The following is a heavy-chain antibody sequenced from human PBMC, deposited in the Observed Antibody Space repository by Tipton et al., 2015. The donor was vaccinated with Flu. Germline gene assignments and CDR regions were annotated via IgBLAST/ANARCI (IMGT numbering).Heavy chain of an antibody. D-gene: IGHD4-17*01. CDR2: IYYNGNT. V-gene: IGHV4-39*07. J-gene: IGHJ4*02. CDR1: GASIRSTNCY. CDR3: SRDDYGDYSFDY. Sequence: TLSLTCTVSGASIRSTNCYWGWVRQPPGKGLEWIGNIYYNGNTYYSPSLGSRLTMSVDTSKNQFSRKLSSVTAADSAVYYCSRDDYGDYSFDYWGQGTLVTVSS.